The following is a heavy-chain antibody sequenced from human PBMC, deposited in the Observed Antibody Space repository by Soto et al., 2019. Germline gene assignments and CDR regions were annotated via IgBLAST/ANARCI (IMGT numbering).Heavy chain of an antibody. V-gene: IGHV1-69*13. CDR3: ARGRSHYYDSSGSFDY. Sequence: SVKVSCKASGGTFSSYAISWVRQAPGQGLEWMGGIIPIFGTANYAQKFQGRVTITADESTSTAYMELSSLRSEDTAVYYCARGRSHYYDSSGSFDYWGQGTLVTVSS. CDR2: IIPIFGTA. CDR1: GGTFSSYA. J-gene: IGHJ4*02. D-gene: IGHD3-22*01.